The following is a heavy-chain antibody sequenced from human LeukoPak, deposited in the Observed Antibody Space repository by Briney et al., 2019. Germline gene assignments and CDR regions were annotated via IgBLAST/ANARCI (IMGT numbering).Heavy chain of an antibody. CDR2: IIPIFGTA. D-gene: IGHD3-3*01. J-gene: IGHJ4*02. V-gene: IGHV1-69*05. CDR1: GGTFSSCA. Sequence: SVKVSCKASGGTFSSCAISWVRHAPGQGLEWMGGIIPIFGTANYAQKFQGRVTITTDESTSTAYMELSSLRSEDTAVYYCASRVGGDYYFDYWGQGTLVTVSS. CDR3: ASRVGGDYYFDY.